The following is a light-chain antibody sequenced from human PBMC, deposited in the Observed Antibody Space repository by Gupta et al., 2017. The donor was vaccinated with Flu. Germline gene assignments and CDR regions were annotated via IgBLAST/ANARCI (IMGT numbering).Light chain of an antibody. CDR3: QQRSNWPLT. V-gene: IGKV3-11*01. CDR1: QSVSSY. J-gene: IGKJ4*01. CDR2: DAS. Sequence: EIVLTQSPATLSLSPGERATLSCRASQSVSSYLAWYQQKPGQVPRLFIYDASNRATGIPARFSGSGSGTDFTLTISSLEPEDFAVYFCQQRSNWPLTFGGGTKVEIK.